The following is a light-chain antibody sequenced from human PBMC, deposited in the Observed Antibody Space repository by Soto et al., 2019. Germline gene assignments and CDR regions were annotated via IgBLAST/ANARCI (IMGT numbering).Light chain of an antibody. CDR1: QSVSSN. CDR3: QQYNNWWT. CDR2: DAS. J-gene: IGKJ1*01. Sequence: EIVMTQSPATLYVSPGESATLSCRASQSVSSNLAWYQQKPGQGPSLLIYDASTRATGIPARFSGSGSGTEFTLTISSLQSEDFAVYYCQQYNNWWTFGQGTKVEIK. V-gene: IGKV3-15*01.